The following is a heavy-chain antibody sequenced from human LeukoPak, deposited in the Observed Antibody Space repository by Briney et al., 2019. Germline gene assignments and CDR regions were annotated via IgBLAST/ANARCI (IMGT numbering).Heavy chain of an antibody. Sequence: GRSLRLSCTASGFTFGDYAMSWVHQAPGKGLEWVGFIRSKAYGGTTEYVASVKGRFTISRDDSKSIAYLQMNSLKTEDTAVYYCTRLSLGGWYPSYWGQGTLVTVSS. CDR3: TRLSLGGWYPSY. D-gene: IGHD6-19*01. CDR1: GFTFGDYA. CDR2: IRSKAYGGTT. V-gene: IGHV3-49*04. J-gene: IGHJ4*02.